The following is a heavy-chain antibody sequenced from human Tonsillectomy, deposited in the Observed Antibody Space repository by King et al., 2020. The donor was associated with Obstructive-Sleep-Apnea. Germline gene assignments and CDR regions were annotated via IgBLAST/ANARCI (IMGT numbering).Heavy chain of an antibody. CDR3: ASPDGSGSHPPYYDY. Sequence: VQLVESGGGVVQPGRSLRLSCAASGYTISNYGMHWVRQAPGKGLEWGAIILYDGSNTYYAHSVKGRFTISRDNSKNTLYLQMNSLRSEDTAVYYCASPDGSGSHPPYYDYWGQGTLVTVSS. J-gene: IGHJ4*02. CDR2: ILYDGSNT. D-gene: IGHD3-10*01. V-gene: IGHV3-30*03. CDR1: GYTISNYG.